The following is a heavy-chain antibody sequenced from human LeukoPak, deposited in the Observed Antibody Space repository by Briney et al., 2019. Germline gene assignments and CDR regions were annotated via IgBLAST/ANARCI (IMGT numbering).Heavy chain of an antibody. CDR1: GYTFTGYY. CDR3: ARGRRGAVADSDAFDI. D-gene: IGHD6-19*01. Sequence: GASVKVSCKASGYTFTGYYMHWVRQAPGQGLEWMGWINPNSGGTNYAQKFQGRVTMTRDTSISTAYMELSRLRSDDTAVYYCARGRRGAVADSDAFDIWGQGTMVTVSS. CDR2: INPNSGGT. J-gene: IGHJ3*02. V-gene: IGHV1-2*02.